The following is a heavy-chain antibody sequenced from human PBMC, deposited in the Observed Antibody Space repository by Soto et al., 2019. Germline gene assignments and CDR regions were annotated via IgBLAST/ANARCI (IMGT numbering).Heavy chain of an antibody. V-gene: IGHV1-69*06. CDR3: ARDLPNDKGLAVAGTFDY. D-gene: IGHD6-19*01. CDR2: IIQIFGTA. CDR1: GGTFSSYA. Sequence: QVQLVQSGAEVKKPGSSVKVSCKASGGTFSSYAISWVRQSPGQGLEWMGGIIQIFGTANYAQKFQRRVTITADKYTSTAYMELSSLRSEDTAVYYCARDLPNDKGLAVAGTFDYWGQGTLVTVSS. J-gene: IGHJ4*02.